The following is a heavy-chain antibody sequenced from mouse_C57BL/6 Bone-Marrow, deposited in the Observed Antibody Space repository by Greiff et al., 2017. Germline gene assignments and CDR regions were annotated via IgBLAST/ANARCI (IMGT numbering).Heavy chain of an antibody. J-gene: IGHJ2*01. D-gene: IGHD4-1*01. Sequence: QVHVKQSGAELVRPGTSVKMSCKASGYTFTNYWIGWAKQRPGHGLEWIGDIYPGGGYTNYNEKFKGKATLTADKSSSTAYMQFSSLTSEDSAIYYCARRGNPGPYYFDYWGQGTTLTVSS. V-gene: IGHV1-63*01. CDR1: GYTFTNYW. CDR2: IYPGGGYT. CDR3: ARRGNPGPYYFDY.